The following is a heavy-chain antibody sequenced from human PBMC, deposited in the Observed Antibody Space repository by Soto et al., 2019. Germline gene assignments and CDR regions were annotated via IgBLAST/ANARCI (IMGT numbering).Heavy chain of an antibody. Sequence: PGESLKISCKGSGYSFTSYWIGWVRQMPGKGLEWMGIIYPGDSDTRYSPSFQGQVTISADKSISTAYLQWSSLKASDTAMYYCARQRYSSGWYSWFDPWGQGTLVTVSS. CDR2: IYPGDSDT. D-gene: IGHD6-19*01. CDR3: ARQRYSSGWYSWFDP. CDR1: GYSFTSYW. V-gene: IGHV5-51*01. J-gene: IGHJ5*02.